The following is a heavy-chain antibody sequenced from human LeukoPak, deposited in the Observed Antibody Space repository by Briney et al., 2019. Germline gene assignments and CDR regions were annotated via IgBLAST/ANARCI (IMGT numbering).Heavy chain of an antibody. D-gene: IGHD3-10*01. J-gene: IGHJ6*03. CDR3: ARGQGRAPSPRITMVRGVPKKSYYYYYMDV. CDR1: GFTFSNYG. CDR2: ISGSGGST. Sequence: GGSLRLSCGASGFTFSNYGMSWVRQAPGKGLEWVSGISGSGGSTYYADSVKGRFTISRDNAKNSLYLQMNSLRSEDTAVYYCARGQGRAPSPRITMVRGVPKKSYYYYYMDVWGKGTTVTISS. V-gene: IGHV3-23*01.